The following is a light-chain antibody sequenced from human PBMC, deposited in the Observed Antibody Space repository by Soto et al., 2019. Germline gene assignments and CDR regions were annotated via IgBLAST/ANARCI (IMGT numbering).Light chain of an antibody. CDR1: SSNIGSNI. J-gene: IGLJ1*01. V-gene: IGLV1-44*01. CDR3: VAWDDSLNGQV. CDR2: TNN. Sequence: QSVLTQPPTTSGTPGQRAAISCSGSSSNIGSNIVNWYQQLPGTAPKLLIYTNNQRPSGVPDRFSGSKSGTSASLAISGLQSEDEADYYCVAWDDSLNGQVFGTGTKVTVL.